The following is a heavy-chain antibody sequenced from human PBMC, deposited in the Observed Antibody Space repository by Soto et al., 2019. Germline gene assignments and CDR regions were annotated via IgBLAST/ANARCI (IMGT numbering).Heavy chain of an antibody. D-gene: IGHD1-7*01. Sequence: PSETLSLTCVVSGGSLSSYYWSWIRQPPGKGLEWIGYIYYSGSTNYNPSLKSRVTISVDTSKNQFSLKLSSVTAADTAVYYCARNYGHAFDIWGQGTMVTVS. J-gene: IGHJ3*02. V-gene: IGHV4-59*01. CDR1: GGSLSSYY. CDR3: ARNYGHAFDI. CDR2: IYYSGST.